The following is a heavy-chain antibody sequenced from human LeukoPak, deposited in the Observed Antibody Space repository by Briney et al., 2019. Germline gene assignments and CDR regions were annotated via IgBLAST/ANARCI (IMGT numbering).Heavy chain of an antibody. CDR1: GFTSSDHY. J-gene: IGHJ6*03. CDR3: GVGASIANYYSYMDV. V-gene: IGHV3-72*01. D-gene: IGHD1-26*01. CDR2: SRNKANSYST. Sequence: GGSLRLSCAASGFTSSDHYMDWVRQAPGKGLGWIGRSRNKANSYSTEYAASVKGRFTISRDESENSLYLQMNGLKTEDTAVYYCGVGASIANYYSYMDVWGKGTTVTVSS.